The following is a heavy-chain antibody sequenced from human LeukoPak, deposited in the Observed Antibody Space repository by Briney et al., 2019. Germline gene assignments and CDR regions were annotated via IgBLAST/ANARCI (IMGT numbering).Heavy chain of an antibody. Sequence: ASVKVSCKASGYTFTSYGISWVRQAPGQGLEWMGWISAYNGNTNYAQKLQGRVTMTTDTSTSTAYMELRSLRSDDTAVYYCARSYYGDYLRIQFDYWGQGTLVTVSS. CDR3: ARSYYGDYLRIQFDY. V-gene: IGHV1-18*01. D-gene: IGHD4-17*01. CDR2: ISAYNGNT. CDR1: GYTFTSYG. J-gene: IGHJ4*02.